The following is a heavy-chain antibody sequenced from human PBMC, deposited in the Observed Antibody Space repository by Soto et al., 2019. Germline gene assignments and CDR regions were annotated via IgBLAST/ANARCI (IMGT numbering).Heavy chain of an antibody. Sequence: QVHLQESGPGLVKPSETLSLTCTVSGDSISTDYWSWIRQSPGKGLEWIGFIYYGGSTNYNPSLTRRVTMSVDTPKNQFSLKLSSVTAADTAVYYCAKNWNWGSLVHWGQGTLVTVSS. V-gene: IGHV4-59*08. J-gene: IGHJ4*02. CDR3: AKNWNWGSLVH. CDR2: IYYGGST. CDR1: GDSISTDY. D-gene: IGHD7-27*01.